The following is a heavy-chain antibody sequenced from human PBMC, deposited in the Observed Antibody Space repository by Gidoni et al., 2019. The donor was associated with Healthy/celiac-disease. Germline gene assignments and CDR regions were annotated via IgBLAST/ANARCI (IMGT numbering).Heavy chain of an antibody. Sequence: EVQLLASGGGLVQPGGSLRLFCSASGFPFSSFAMGWVRQAPGKGLAWGAAMSGSVGRTYYADSVKGRFTISRDNSKNTLYLQMNSLRAEDTAVYYCAKDLSSSWFRDYYGMDVWGQGTTVTVSS. CDR2: MSGSVGRT. V-gene: IGHV3-23*01. CDR1: GFPFSSFA. J-gene: IGHJ6*02. CDR3: AKDLSSSWFRDYYGMDV. D-gene: IGHD6-13*01.